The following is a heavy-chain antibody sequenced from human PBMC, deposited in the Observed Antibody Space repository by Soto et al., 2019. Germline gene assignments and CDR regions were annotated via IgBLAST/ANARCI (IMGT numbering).Heavy chain of an antibody. D-gene: IGHD2-8*02. CDR2: ISYDGSNK. CDR3: ARVPDSTGWWFFDY. V-gene: IGHV3-30-3*01. CDR1: GFTLFVYA. J-gene: IGHJ4*02. Sequence: QVQLEESGGGVVQPGKSLTLSCAASGFTLFVYAMHWVRQAPGKGLEWVAVISYDGSNKYYADSVKGRFTISRDNLKNTVYLQRNSLRTEDTAVYYCARVPDSTGWWFFDYWGQGTLFTVSS.